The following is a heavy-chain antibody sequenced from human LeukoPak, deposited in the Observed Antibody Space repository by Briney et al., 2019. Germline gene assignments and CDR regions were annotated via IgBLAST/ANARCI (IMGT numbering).Heavy chain of an antibody. V-gene: IGHV4-59*08. Sequence: PSETLSLTCTVSGGSISSYYWSWIRQPPGKGLEWIGYIYYSGSTNYNPSLKSRVTISVDTSKNQFSLKLSSVTAADTAVYCCARLSGSRRYLDYWGQGTLVTVSS. CDR3: ARLSGSRRYLDY. CDR2: IYYSGST. D-gene: IGHD1-14*01. CDR1: GGSISSYY. J-gene: IGHJ4*02.